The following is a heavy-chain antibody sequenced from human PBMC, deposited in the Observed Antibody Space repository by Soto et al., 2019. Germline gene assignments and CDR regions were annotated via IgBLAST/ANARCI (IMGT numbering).Heavy chain of an antibody. D-gene: IGHD2-2*01. CDR2: IIPIFGTA. Sequence: QVQLVQSGAEVQKPGSSVKVSCKASGGTFSSYAISWVRQAPGQGLEWMGGIIPIFGTANYAQKFQGRVTITADESTSTAYMELSSLRSEDTAVYYCARDIRYCSSTSCSNYYYYGMDVWGQGTTVTVSS. CDR1: GGTFSSYA. V-gene: IGHV1-69*01. CDR3: ARDIRYCSSTSCSNYYYYGMDV. J-gene: IGHJ6*02.